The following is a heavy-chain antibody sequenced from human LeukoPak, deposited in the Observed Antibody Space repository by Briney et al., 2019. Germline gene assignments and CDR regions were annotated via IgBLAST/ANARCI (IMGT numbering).Heavy chain of an antibody. CDR3: ARDDGDTAIGAYYFDY. Sequence: PGGSLRLSCAASGFTFSDYYMSWIRQAPGKGLEWVSYISSSGSTIYYADSVKGRFTISRDNSKNTLYLQMNSLRAEDTALYYCARDDGDTAIGAYYFDYWGQGTLVTVSS. CDR1: GFTFSDYY. CDR2: ISSSGSTI. D-gene: IGHD5-18*01. V-gene: IGHV3-11*01. J-gene: IGHJ4*02.